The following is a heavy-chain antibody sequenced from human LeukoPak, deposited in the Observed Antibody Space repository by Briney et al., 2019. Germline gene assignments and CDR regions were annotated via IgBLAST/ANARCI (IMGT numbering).Heavy chain of an antibody. Sequence: GGSLRLSCAASGFTFSTYAMNWVRQAPGKGLEWVSAISGSGGSTYYADSVKGRFTISRDNSKNTLYLQMNSLRAEDTAVYYCAKHYQLLYRFDYWGQGTLVTVSS. CDR2: ISGSGGST. D-gene: IGHD2-2*02. V-gene: IGHV3-23*01. J-gene: IGHJ4*02. CDR3: AKHYQLLYRFDY. CDR1: GFTFSTYA.